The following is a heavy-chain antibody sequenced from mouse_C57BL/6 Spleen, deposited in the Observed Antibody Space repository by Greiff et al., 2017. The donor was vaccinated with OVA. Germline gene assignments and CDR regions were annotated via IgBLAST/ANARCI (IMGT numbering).Heavy chain of an antibody. CDR2: IDPEDGDT. CDR1: GFNIKDYY. Sequence: VQLQQSGAELVRLGASVKLSCTASGFNIKDYYMHWVKQRPEQGLEWIGRIDPEDGDTEYAPKFQGKATMTADTSSNTAYLQLSSLTSEDTAVYYCTAYVYAMDYWGQGTSVTVSS. V-gene: IGHV14-1*01. D-gene: IGHD6-5*01. CDR3: TAYVYAMDY. J-gene: IGHJ4*01.